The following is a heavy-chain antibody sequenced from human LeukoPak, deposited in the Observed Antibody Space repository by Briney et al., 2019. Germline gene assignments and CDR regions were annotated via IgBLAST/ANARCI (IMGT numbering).Heavy chain of an antibody. V-gene: IGHV1-46*01. CDR3: ARGRSFPFEYSGSYPGYY. CDR2: INPSGGST. D-gene: IGHD1-26*01. J-gene: IGHJ4*02. CDR1: GYTFTSYY. Sequence: GASVKVSCKASGYTFTSYYMHWVRQAPGQGLEWMGIINPSGGSTSYAQKFQDRVTMTRDMSTSTVYMELSSLRSEDTAVYYCARGRSFPFEYSGSYPGYYWGEGTLVTVSS.